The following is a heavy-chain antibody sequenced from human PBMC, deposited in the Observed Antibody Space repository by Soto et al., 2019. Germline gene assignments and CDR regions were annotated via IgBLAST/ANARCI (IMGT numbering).Heavy chain of an antibody. CDR3: ARSYNWNDGAAFDY. Sequence: QVQLQESGPGLVKPSQTLSLTCTVSGGSISSGDYYWSWIRQPPGKGLEWIGYIYYSGSTYYNPSLKSPVNLSVDQSKDQFSLKLSSVNAADTAGYYCARSYNWNDGAAFDYWGQGTLVTVSS. D-gene: IGHD1-20*01. CDR2: IYYSGST. CDR1: GGSISSGDYY. J-gene: IGHJ4*02. V-gene: IGHV4-30-4*01.